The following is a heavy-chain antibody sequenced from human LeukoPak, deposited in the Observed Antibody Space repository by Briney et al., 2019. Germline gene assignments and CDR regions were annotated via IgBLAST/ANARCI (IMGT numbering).Heavy chain of an antibody. Sequence: GGSLRLSCAASGFTFASYAMSWVRQVPGKGLEWVSAISGSGSDTYYADSVKGRFTISRDNSKGTLYLQMNSLRAEETAIYYCAKDLGREGGSGFPGYWGRGTLVTVSS. J-gene: IGHJ4*02. CDR3: AKDLGREGGSGFPGY. CDR2: ISGSGSDT. CDR1: GFTFASYA. V-gene: IGHV3-23*01. D-gene: IGHD3-10*01.